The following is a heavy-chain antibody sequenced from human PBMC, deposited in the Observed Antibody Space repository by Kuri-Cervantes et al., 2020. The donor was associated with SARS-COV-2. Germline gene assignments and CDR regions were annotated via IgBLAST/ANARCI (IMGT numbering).Heavy chain of an antibody. CDR2: VNHRGST. V-gene: IGHV4-34*01. J-gene: IGHJ6*03. Sequence: SQTLSLTCAFYGESFSGYYWNWIRQSQGKGLEWIGEVNHRGSTNYNPSLKSRVTISVDTSSKQFSLHLGSVTAADTAVYYCARAYGFLRYIYYMDVWGRGTTVTDSS. D-gene: IGHD4-17*01. CDR3: ARAYGFLRYIYYMDV. CDR1: GESFSGYY.